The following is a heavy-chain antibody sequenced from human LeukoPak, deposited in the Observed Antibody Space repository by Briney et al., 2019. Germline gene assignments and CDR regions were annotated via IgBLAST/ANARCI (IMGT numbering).Heavy chain of an antibody. CDR3: ATDPGETVPAAKGPRGDYCYGMDV. CDR1: GYTLTELS. J-gene: IGHJ6*02. Sequence: ASVKVSCKVSGYTLTELSIHWVRQAPGKGLEWMGGFDPEDGDAIYAQSFQGRVTMTEDTSTDTPYMELRSLRSEDTAVYYRATDPGETVPAAKGPRGDYCYGMDVWGQGTTVTVSS. CDR2: FDPEDGDA. D-gene: IGHD2-2*01. V-gene: IGHV1-24*01.